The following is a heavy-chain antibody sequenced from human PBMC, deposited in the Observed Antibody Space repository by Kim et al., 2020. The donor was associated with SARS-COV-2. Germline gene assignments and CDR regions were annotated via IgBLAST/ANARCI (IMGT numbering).Heavy chain of an antibody. J-gene: IGHJ4*02. CDR1: GFSFNRHY. CDR3: ARRAGAAGISSQIDY. V-gene: IGHV3-74*01. D-gene: IGHD3-10*01. CDR2: IGPDGSET. Sequence: GGSPRLSCAASGFSFNRHYMHWVRQAPGKGLVWVSRIGPDGSETHYADSVKGRFTISRDNAKNTLFLQMNSLRVEDTAVYFCARRAGAAGISSQIDYWGQGTLVTVSS.